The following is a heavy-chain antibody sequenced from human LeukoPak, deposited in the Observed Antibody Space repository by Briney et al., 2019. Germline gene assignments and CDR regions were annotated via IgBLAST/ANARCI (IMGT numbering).Heavy chain of an antibody. CDR3: ARVDRSHFYLDV. J-gene: IGHJ6*03. CDR2: IMPLFNTA. Sequence: ASVKVSCKASGGTFSSYTITWVRQAAGQGLEGMGGIMPLFNTADYAQQFQGRVTTTNDESTSTAYLELRRLRFEDTAMYYCARVDRSHFYLDVWGKGTTVTVSS. V-gene: IGHV1-69*05. CDR1: GGTFSSYT.